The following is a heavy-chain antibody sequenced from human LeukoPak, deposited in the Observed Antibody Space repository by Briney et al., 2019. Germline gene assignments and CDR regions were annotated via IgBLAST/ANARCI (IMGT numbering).Heavy chain of an antibody. CDR3: ARGGRTRAPVYYMDV. CDR2: INTNTGNP. V-gene: IGHV7-4-1*02. Sequence: ASVKVSCKASGYTFTSYAMNWVRQAPGQGLEWMGWINTNTGNPTYAQGFTGRFVFSLDTSVSTAYLQISSLKAEDTAVYYCARGGRTRAPVYYMDVWGKGTTVTVSS. J-gene: IGHJ6*03. CDR1: GYTFTSYA.